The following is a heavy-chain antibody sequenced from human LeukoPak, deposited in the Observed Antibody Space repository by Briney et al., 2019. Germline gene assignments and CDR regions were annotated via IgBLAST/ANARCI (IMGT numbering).Heavy chain of an antibody. CDR2: IKQDGSEK. Sequence: GGSLRLSCAGSGFTFSSYWMSWVRQAPGKGLEWVANIKQDGSEKYYVDSVKGRFTISRDNAKNSLYLQMNSLRAEDTALYYCARKIQLWTKGYYYYYYMDVWGKGTTVTVSS. J-gene: IGHJ6*03. D-gene: IGHD5-18*01. V-gene: IGHV3-7*03. CDR3: ARKIQLWTKGYYYYYYMDV. CDR1: GFTFSSYW.